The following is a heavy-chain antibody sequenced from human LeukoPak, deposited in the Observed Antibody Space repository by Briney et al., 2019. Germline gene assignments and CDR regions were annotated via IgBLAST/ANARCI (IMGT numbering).Heavy chain of an antibody. V-gene: IGHV3-30-3*01. Sequence: GGSLRLSCAASGFTFSSYAMHWVRQAPGKGLEWVAVISYDGSNKYYADSVKGRFTISRDNSKNTLYLQMNSLRAEDTAVYYCAREVVVVVAATGLPDYWGQGTLVTVSS. CDR2: ISYDGSNK. D-gene: IGHD2-15*01. CDR3: AREVVVVVAATGLPDY. CDR1: GFTFSSYA. J-gene: IGHJ4*02.